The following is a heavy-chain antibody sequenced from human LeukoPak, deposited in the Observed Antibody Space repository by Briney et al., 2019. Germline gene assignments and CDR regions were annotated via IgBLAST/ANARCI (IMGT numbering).Heavy chain of an antibody. CDR2: IIPIFGTA. CDR3: ARMATSSPYYFDY. V-gene: IGHV1-69*01. CDR1: GGTFSSYA. D-gene: IGHD5-24*01. Sequence: SVKVSCKASGGTFSSYAISWVRQAPGQGLEWMGGIIPIFGTANYAQKFQGRVTITADESTSTAYMELSSLRSEDAAVYYCARMATSSPYYFDYWGQGTLVTVSS. J-gene: IGHJ4*02.